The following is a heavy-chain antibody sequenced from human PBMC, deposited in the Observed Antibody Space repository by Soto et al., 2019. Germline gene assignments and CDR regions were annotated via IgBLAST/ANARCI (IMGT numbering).Heavy chain of an antibody. J-gene: IGHJ4*02. D-gene: IGHD3-22*01. Sequence: ASVKVSCKASGYTFTSCYIQWVRQAPGQGLEGMGIINPSNGATSYAQKLQGRVTMTRDTSTSTVYMELSSLRYEDTAVYYCAREFYYFESIGRQYYFDYWGQGTLVTVSS. V-gene: IGHV1-46*04. CDR3: AREFYYFESIGRQYYFDY. CDR1: GYTFTSCY. CDR2: INPSNGAT.